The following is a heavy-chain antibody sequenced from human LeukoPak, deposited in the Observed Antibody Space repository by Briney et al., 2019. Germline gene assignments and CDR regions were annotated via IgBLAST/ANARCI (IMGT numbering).Heavy chain of an antibody. J-gene: IGHJ6*03. Sequence: PGGSLRLSCAASGFTFSSYSMNWVRQAPGKGLEWVSYISSSSSTIYYADSVKGRFTISRDNAKNSLYLQMNSLRAEDTAVYYCAREQQLVYYYYYMDVWGKGTTVTVSS. CDR2: ISSSSSTI. D-gene: IGHD6-13*01. V-gene: IGHV3-48*01. CDR3: AREQQLVYYYYYMDV. CDR1: GFTFSSYS.